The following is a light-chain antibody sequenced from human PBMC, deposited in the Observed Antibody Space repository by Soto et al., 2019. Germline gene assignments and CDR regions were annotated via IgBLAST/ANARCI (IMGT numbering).Light chain of an antibody. CDR2: GAS. V-gene: IGKV3-15*01. CDR3: QQYSNWPRT. CDR1: QSVSSN. J-gene: IGKJ5*01. Sequence: EIVMTQSPATLSVSPGERATLSCRASQSVSSNLAWSQQKPGQAPRLLIYGASTRATGIPARFSGSGSGTEFTLTITSLQSEDFAVYFCQQYSNWPRTFGQGTRLENK.